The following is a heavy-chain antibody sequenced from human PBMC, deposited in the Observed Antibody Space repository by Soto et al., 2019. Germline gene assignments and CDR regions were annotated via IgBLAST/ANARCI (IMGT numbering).Heavy chain of an antibody. J-gene: IGHJ3*02. Sequence: QVQLVQSGAEVKKPGSSVKVSCKASGGTFSSYAISWVRQAPGQGLEWMGGIIPIFGTANYAQKFQGRVTITADKSTSTAYMELSSLRSEDTAVYYCARSENIVVVVAETDAFDIWGQGKMVTVSS. D-gene: IGHD2-15*01. CDR1: GGTFSSYA. CDR3: ARSENIVVVVAETDAFDI. V-gene: IGHV1-69*06. CDR2: IIPIFGTA.